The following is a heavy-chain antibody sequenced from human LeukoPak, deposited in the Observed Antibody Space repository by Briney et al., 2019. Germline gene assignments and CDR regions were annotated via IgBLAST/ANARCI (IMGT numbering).Heavy chain of an antibody. J-gene: IGHJ3*02. V-gene: IGHV3-13*01. CDR3: ARSVAAAGHDAFDI. CDR1: GFTFSDYD. CDR2: IGTAGDT. Sequence: PGGSLRLSCAASGFTFSDYDMHWVRQATGKGLEWVSAIGTAGDTYYPGSVKGRFTISRENAKNSLYLQMNSLRAGDTAVYYCARSVAAAGHDAFDIWGQGTMVTVSS. D-gene: IGHD6-13*01.